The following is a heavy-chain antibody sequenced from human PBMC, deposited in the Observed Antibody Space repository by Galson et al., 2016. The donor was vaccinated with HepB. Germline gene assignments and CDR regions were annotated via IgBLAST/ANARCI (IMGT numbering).Heavy chain of an antibody. CDR3: SRDPLYGTSPPPGREYYYYGMDV. Sequence: SVKVSCKASGYTFTTYYIHWVRQAPGQGLEWMGIINPSGCTTSNAQKFQDRVTMTRDTSTSTVYMALSSLRSEDTAVYYCSRDPLYGTSPPPGREYYYYGMDVWGQGTTVTVSS. V-gene: IGHV1-46*01. J-gene: IGHJ6*02. D-gene: IGHD2-8*01. CDR1: GYTFTTYY. CDR2: INPSGCTT.